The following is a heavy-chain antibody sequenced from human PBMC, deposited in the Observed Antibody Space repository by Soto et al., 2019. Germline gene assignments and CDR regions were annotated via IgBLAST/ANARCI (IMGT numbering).Heavy chain of an antibody. CDR1: GFTFTSSA. V-gene: IGHV1-58*01. CDR2: IAVGSGYT. CDR3: AADATAWQQMVPSDY. D-gene: IGHD2-8*01. Sequence: ASVKVSCKASGFTFTSSAFQWLRQARGQRLEWIGWIAVGSGYTNYAQRFQDRVTLTRDMSTATTYMELSRLTSEDTAIYYCAADATAWQQMVPSDYWGQGTLVTVSS. J-gene: IGHJ4*02.